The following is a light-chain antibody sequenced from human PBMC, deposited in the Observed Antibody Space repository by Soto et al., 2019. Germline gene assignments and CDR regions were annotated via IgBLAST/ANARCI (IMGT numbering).Light chain of an antibody. CDR3: QKYNSAPLT. V-gene: IGKV1-27*01. J-gene: IGKJ4*01. CDR1: QSISSY. CDR2: DAS. Sequence: DIQMTQSPSSLSASVGDRVTITCRASQSISSYLNWYQQKPGKAPKLLIYDASTLQSGVPSRFSGRGSGTDFTLIISSLQPEDVATYYCQKYNSAPLTFGGGTKVDIK.